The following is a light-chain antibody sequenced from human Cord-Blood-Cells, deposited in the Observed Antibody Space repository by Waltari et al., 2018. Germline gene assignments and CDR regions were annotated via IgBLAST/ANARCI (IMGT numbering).Light chain of an antibody. CDR1: SSDVGGYNY. V-gene: IGLV2-8*01. CDR3: SSYAGSNNYV. Sequence: QSALTQPPSASGSPGQSVTISCTGTSSDVGGYNYVSWYQRHPGKAPKLMIYEVSKRPSGVPDRFSGAKSGNPASLTVSGLQAEDEADYYCSSYAGSNNYVFGTGTKVTVL. CDR2: EVS. J-gene: IGLJ1*01.